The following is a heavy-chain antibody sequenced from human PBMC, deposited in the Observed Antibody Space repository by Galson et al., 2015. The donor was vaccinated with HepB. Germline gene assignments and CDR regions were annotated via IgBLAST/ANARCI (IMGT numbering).Heavy chain of an antibody. CDR2: ISSSSSYT. CDR1: GFTFSDYY. CDR3: ARVGDTYYYGSGPYY. Sequence: SLRLSCAASGFTFSDYYMSWIRQAPGKGLEWVSYISSSSSYTNYADSVKGRFTISRDNAKNSLYLQMNSLRAEDTAVYYCARVGDTYYYGSGPYYWGQGTLVTVSS. J-gene: IGHJ4*02. V-gene: IGHV3-11*06. D-gene: IGHD3-10*01.